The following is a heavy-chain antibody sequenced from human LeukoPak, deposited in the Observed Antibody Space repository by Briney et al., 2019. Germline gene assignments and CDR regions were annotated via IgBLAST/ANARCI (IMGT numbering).Heavy chain of an antibody. V-gene: IGHV3-48*04. J-gene: IGHJ4*02. Sequence: GGSLRLSCAASGFTFSSFSMNWVRQAPGKGLEWVSHISGDTSTIYYADSVKGRFTISSDDPKNSLYLQMNSLRAEDTAVYYCVRGTAAAGLGYWGQGTLVTVSS. CDR1: GFTFSSFS. CDR3: VRGTAAAGLGY. D-gene: IGHD6-13*01. CDR2: ISGDTSTI.